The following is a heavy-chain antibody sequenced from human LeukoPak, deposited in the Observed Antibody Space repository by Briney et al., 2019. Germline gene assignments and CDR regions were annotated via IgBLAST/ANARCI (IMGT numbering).Heavy chain of an antibody. CDR3: ARDGWELLQHYFDY. V-gene: IGHV3-48*03. D-gene: IGHD1-26*01. CDR1: GFTFSNYG. Sequence: GGTLRLSCAASGFTFSNYGMNWVRQAPGKGLEWVSYISSSGSLIYYADSVKGRFTISRDNAKNSLYLQMNSLRAEDTAVYYCARDGWELLQHYFDYWGQGTLVTVSS. CDR2: ISSSGSLI. J-gene: IGHJ4*02.